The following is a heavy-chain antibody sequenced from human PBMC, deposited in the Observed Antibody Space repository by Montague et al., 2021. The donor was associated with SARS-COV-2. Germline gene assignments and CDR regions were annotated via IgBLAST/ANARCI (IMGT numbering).Heavy chain of an antibody. CDR3: AGGGGRLQYSYYYGMDV. Sequence: SETLSPTCSVSGGSMINNYWSWIRQPPGKGLEWKWYIYYNGSTNYNPSLSSEATLSIAMSKNEYTLKLTSVTAADTAVYYCAGGGGRLQYSYYYGMDVWGQGTTVTVSS. J-gene: IGHJ6*02. D-gene: IGHD5-12*01. CDR1: GGSMINNY. CDR2: IYYNGST. V-gene: IGHV4-59*12.